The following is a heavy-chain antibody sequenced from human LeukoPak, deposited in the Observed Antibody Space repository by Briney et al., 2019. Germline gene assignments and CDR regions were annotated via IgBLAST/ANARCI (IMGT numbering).Heavy chain of an antibody. J-gene: IGHJ1*01. D-gene: IGHD6-13*01. CDR1: RASMSSFF. CDR2: IHYSGTT. CDR3: GASGSSWWEGYFRY. V-gene: IGHV4-59*01. Sequence: PSETLSLTCTVARASMSSFFWSWTWHSPGKGLEWIGHIHYSGTTKYNPSITSRVTLSMDTSKNQVSLILSSVTAADTAMYYCGASGSSWWEGYFRYWGQGTLVSVSS.